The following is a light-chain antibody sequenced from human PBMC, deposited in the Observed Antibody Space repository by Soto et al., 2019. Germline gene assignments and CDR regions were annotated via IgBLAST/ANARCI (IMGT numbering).Light chain of an antibody. CDR1: SSDVGGYNY. J-gene: IGLJ1*01. CDR3: CSYAGSHYV. V-gene: IGLV2-11*01. Sequence: QSALTQPRSVSGSPGQSVTISCTGTSSDVGGYNYVSWYQQHPGKAPKLMIYDVSKRPSGVPDRFSGSKSGNTASLTISGLPAEDEADSYCCSYAGSHYVFGTGTKLTVL. CDR2: DVS.